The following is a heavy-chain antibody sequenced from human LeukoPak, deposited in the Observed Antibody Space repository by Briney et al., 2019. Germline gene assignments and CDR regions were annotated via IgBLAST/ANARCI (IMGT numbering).Heavy chain of an antibody. CDR1: GFIFSRYN. Sequence: GVSLRLSCAASGFIFSRYNMNWVRQAPGKGLEWVSSISSSSSYTYYADSVRGRFTISRDNAKNSLYLQMNSLRAEDTAVYYCARGTTGGYSPSHWGQGTLVTVSS. J-gene: IGHJ4*02. V-gene: IGHV3-21*01. CDR3: ARGTTGGYSPSH. D-gene: IGHD5-12*01. CDR2: ISSSSSYT.